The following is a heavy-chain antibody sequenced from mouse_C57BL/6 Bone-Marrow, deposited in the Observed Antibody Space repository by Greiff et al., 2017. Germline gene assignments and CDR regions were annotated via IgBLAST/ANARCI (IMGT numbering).Heavy chain of an antibody. CDR2: IDPSDSYT. CDR1: GYTFTSYW. Sequence: QVHVKQPGAELVMPGASVKLSCKASGYTFTSYWMHWVKQRPGQGLEWIGEIDPSDSYTNYNQKFKGKSTLTVDKSSSTAYMQLSSLTSEDSAVYYCARWGVTTVVSSFDYWGQGTTLTVSS. CDR3: ARWGVTTVVSSFDY. J-gene: IGHJ2*01. D-gene: IGHD1-1*01. V-gene: IGHV1-69*01.